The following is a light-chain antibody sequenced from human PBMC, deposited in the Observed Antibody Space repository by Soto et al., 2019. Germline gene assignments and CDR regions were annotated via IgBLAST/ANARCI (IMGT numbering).Light chain of an antibody. CDR3: QQAYSSST. J-gene: IGKJ1*01. CDR1: QSISSN. Sequence: DIQMTQSPSSLSASVGDRVTITCRASQSISSNLNWYQQKPGKVPKLLIYVADRLQSGVPPRFSGSGSGTDFTLTISSLQPEDFATYYCQQAYSSSTFGQGTKVEMK. V-gene: IGKV1-39*01. CDR2: VAD.